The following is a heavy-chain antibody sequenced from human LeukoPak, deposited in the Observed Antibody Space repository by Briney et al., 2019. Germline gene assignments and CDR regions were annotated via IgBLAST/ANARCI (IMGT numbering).Heavy chain of an antibody. CDR2: INPNSGGT. J-gene: IGHJ4*02. D-gene: IGHD3-16*01. CDR3: ATREPGEYYFDY. Sequence: ASVKVSCKSSGYTFTGYYMHWVRQAPGQGLEWMGWINPNSGGTNYAQKFQGRGTMTRDTSISTAYMELSRLRSDDTAVYYCATREPGEYYFDYWGQGTLVTVSS. V-gene: IGHV1-2*02. CDR1: GYTFTGYY.